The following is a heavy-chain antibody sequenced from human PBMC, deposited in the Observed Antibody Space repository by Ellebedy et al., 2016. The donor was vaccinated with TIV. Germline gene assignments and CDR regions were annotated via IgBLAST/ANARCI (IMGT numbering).Heavy chain of an antibody. CDR3: ARDPASTTSYFDY. D-gene: IGHD4-17*01. V-gene: IGHV3-33*01. Sequence: GESLKISCAASGYIFSSYGMHWLRQAPGKGLEWVAVIWWDGSKKYYADSVKGRFTISRADSQNTLYLQMNSLRPEDTAVYYCARDPASTTSYFDYWGQGTLVTVSS. CDR1: GYIFSSYG. CDR2: IWWDGSKK. J-gene: IGHJ4*02.